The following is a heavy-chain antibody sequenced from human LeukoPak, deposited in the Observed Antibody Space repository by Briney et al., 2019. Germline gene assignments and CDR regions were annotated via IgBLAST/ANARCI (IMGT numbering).Heavy chain of an antibody. CDR1: GFSFSSYA. D-gene: IGHD6-13*01. CDR3: VKDSSSWYYFDY. V-gene: IGHV3-64D*06. CDR2: ISADGGST. Sequence: GGSLRLSCSASGFSFSSYAMHWVRQAPGKGLEYVSAISADGGSTYYADSVKGRFTISRDNSKNTLCLQMSSLRAEDTAVYYCVKDSSSWYYFDYWGQGTLVTVSS. J-gene: IGHJ4*02.